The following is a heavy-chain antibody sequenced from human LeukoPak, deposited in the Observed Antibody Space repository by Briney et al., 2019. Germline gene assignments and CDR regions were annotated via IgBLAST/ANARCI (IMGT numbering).Heavy chain of an antibody. V-gene: IGHV4-59*01. Sequence: PSETLSLTCTVSGGSISSYYWSWIRQPPGKGLEWIGYIYYSGSTNYNPSLKSRVTISVDTSKNQFPLKLSSVTAADTAVYYCARTNYLVATITRYCYHYMDVWGKGTTVTASS. D-gene: IGHD5-12*01. CDR2: IYYSGST. CDR1: GGSISSYY. J-gene: IGHJ6*03. CDR3: ARTNYLVATITRYCYHYMDV.